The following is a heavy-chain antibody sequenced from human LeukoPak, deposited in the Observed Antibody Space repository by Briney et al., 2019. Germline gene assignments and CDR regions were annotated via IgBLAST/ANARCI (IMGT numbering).Heavy chain of an antibody. CDR3: AREGTRNWFDP. J-gene: IGHJ5*02. V-gene: IGHV4-4*07. CDR1: AGSISGYY. CDR2: IYSSGSI. D-gene: IGHD2-2*01. Sequence: PSETLSLTCTVSAGSISGYYWTWIRQPAGKGLEWIGRIYSSGSINYNPSLESRLTMSVDTSKNELFLKLSTVTAADTAVYYCAREGTRNWFDPWGQGTLVTVSS.